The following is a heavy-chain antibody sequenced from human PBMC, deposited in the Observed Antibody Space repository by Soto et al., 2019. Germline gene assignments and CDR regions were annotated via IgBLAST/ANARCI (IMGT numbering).Heavy chain of an antibody. V-gene: IGHV3-21*01. D-gene: IGHD3-10*01. CDR3: ARDDSVRGVSNV. Sequence: PGGSLRLSCAASGFTFSSYSMNWVRQAPGKGLEWVSSISSSSSYIYYADSVKGRFTISRDNAKNSLYLQMNSLRAEDTAVYYCARDDSVRGVSNVWGQGTTVTVSS. J-gene: IGHJ6*02. CDR2: ISSSSSYI. CDR1: GFTFSSYS.